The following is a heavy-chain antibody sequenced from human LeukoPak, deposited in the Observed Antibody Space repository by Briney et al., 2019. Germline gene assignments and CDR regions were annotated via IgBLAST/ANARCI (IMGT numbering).Heavy chain of an antibody. CDR1: GLKFDDYA. CDR3: AKDLEGYYYDSSGYLDY. CDR2: MSWNSGSI. Sequence: GGSLRLSCAASGLKFDDYAMHWVRQVPGKGLEWVSGMSWNSGSIGYADSVRGRFTISRDNSKNTLYLQMNSLRAEDTAVYYCAKDLEGYYYDSSGYLDYWGQGTLVTVSS. V-gene: IGHV3-9*01. D-gene: IGHD3-22*01. J-gene: IGHJ4*02.